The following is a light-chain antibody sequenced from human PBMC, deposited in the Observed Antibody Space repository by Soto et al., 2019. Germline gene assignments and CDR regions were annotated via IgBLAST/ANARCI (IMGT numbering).Light chain of an antibody. CDR2: DTS. CDR3: QQRSNRPLS. CDR1: QSVSSY. Sequence: EIVLTQSPAPLSLSPGERAPLSCRASQSVSSYLAWYQQKPGQAPRLLIYDTSIRASGIPARFSGSGSGTDFTLTISSLDPEDSAVYYCQQRSNRPLSFGQGTRLEIK. V-gene: IGKV3-11*01. J-gene: IGKJ5*01.